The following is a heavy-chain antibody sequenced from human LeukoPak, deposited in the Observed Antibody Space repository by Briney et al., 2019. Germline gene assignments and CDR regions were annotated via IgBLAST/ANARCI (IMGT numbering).Heavy chain of an antibody. J-gene: IGHJ4*02. CDR2: IWDDGSNK. CDR3: ARGHHYYDSSAYYY. CDR1: GFIFSTYG. Sequence: GRSLRLSCAASGFIFSTYGMHWVRQAPGKGLGWVAVIWDDGSNKNYADSVKGRFTISRDTAKNTLYLQMNSLRAEDTAVYYCARGHHYYDSSAYYYWGQGTLVTASS. V-gene: IGHV3-33*01. D-gene: IGHD3-22*01.